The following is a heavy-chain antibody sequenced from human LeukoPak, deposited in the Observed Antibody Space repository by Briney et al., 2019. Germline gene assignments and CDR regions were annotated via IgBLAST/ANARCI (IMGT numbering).Heavy chain of an antibody. V-gene: IGHV4-39*01. CDR3: ARQSGSSSGLDY. D-gene: IGHD6-6*01. J-gene: IGHJ4*02. CDR1: GGSISSSSYY. Sequence: SETLSLTCTVSGGSISSSSYYWGWIRKPPGKGLEWIGSIYYSGSTYYNPSLKSRVTISVDTSKNRFSLKLSSVTAADTAVYYCARQSGSSSGLDYWGQGTLVTVSS. CDR2: IYYSGST.